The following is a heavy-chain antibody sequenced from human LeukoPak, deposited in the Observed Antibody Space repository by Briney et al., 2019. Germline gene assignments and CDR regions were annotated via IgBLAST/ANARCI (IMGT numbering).Heavy chain of an antibody. D-gene: IGHD3-10*01. J-gene: IGHJ4*02. CDR2: ISGSGGST. V-gene: IGHV3-23*01. CDR3: AKEWLGQRDFDY. CDR1: GFTLSSYA. Sequence: PGGSLRLSCAASGFTLSSYAMSWVCQAPGKGLDWFSAISGSGGSTYYADSVKGRFTISRDNSKNTLYLQMNSLRAEDTAVYYCAKEWLGQRDFDYWGQGTLVTVSS.